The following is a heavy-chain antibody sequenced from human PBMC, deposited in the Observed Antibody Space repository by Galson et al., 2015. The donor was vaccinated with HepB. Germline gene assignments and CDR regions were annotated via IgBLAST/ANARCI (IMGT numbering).Heavy chain of an antibody. CDR2: ISRSGGST. CDR3: AKDRGAVAGRRNLNWFDP. J-gene: IGHJ5*02. V-gene: IGHV3-23*01. CDR1: GFTFSNYA. D-gene: IGHD6-19*01. Sequence: SLRLSCAASGFTFSNYAMSWVRQAAGKGLEWVSAISRSGGSTYYADSVKGRFTISRDNSKNTLFPQMNSLRAEDTAVYYCAKDRGAVAGRRNLNWFDPWGQGTLVTVSS.